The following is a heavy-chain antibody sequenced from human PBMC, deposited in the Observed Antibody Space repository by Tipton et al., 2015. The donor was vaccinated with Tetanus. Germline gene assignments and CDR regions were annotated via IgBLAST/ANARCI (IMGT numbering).Heavy chain of an antibody. CDR2: IYPGDSDT. CDR1: GYSFTSYW. V-gene: IGHV5-51*01. Sequence: QLVQSGAEVKKPGESLKISCKGSGYSFTSYWIGWVRQMPGKGLEWMGIIYPGDSDTRYSPSFQGQVTISADKSISTAYLQWSSLKASDPAMYYCARHVSRIAVSKNWFDPWGQGTLVTVSS. CDR3: ARHVSRIAVSKNWFDP. J-gene: IGHJ5*02. D-gene: IGHD6-19*01.